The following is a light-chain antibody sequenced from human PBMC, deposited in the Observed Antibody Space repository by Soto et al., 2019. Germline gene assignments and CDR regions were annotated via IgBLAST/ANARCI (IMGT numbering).Light chain of an antibody. Sequence: EIVLTQSPATLSLSPGEGATLSCRASHGVSIYLNWYQQKPGQAPRLLTYDASKRATGIQDRFSGSGSGTDFTLTISSIEPEDFAVYYCQDLYGWSIAVGQGTRLESK. J-gene: IGKJ5*01. CDR3: QDLYGWSIA. CDR2: DAS. V-gene: IGKV3-11*01. CDR1: HGVSIY.